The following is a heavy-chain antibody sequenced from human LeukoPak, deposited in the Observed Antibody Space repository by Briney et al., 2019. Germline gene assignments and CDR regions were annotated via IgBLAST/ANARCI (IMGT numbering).Heavy chain of an antibody. V-gene: IGHV1-69*04. D-gene: IGHD3-22*01. J-gene: IGHJ4*02. CDR2: IIPILGIA. Sequence: ASVKVSCKASGGTFSSYAISWVRQAPGRGLEWMGRIIPILGIANYAQKFQGRVTITADKSTSTAYMELSSLRSEDTAVYYCARGDYYDSSGYSDYWGQGTLVTVSS. CDR3: ARGDYYDSSGYSDY. CDR1: GGTFSSYA.